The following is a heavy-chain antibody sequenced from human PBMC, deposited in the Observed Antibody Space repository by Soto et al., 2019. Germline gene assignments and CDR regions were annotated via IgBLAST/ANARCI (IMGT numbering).Heavy chain of an antibody. V-gene: IGHV1-2*04. J-gene: IGHJ5*02. D-gene: IGHD1-26*01. Sequence: QVQLVQSGAEVKNPGASVKVSCKASGYTFTDHYMHWVRQAPGQGLEWIGWINSNSGDTNYAQKFRGWVTMTRDTSSRTAYMELSRLRSDDTAVYYCARGVGTSWFDPWGQGTLVTVSS. CDR2: INSNSGDT. CDR1: GYTFTDHY. CDR3: ARGVGTSWFDP.